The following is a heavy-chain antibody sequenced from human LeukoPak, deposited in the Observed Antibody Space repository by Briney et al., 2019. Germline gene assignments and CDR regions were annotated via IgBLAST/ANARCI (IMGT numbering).Heavy chain of an antibody. CDR2: ISASGEST. Sequence: GGSLRLSCAASGFTFSSHAMNWVRQAPGKGLEWVSTISASGESTYYADSVKGRFAISRDNSKNTLYLQMNSLRAEDTALYSCAKAPGGAYGFFDYWGQGALVIVSS. D-gene: IGHD4-17*01. J-gene: IGHJ4*02. V-gene: IGHV3-23*01. CDR1: GFTFSSHA. CDR3: AKAPGGAYGFFDY.